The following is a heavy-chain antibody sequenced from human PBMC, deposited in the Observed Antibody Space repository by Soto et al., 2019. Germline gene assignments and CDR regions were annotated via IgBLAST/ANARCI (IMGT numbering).Heavy chain of an antibody. CDR3: AHRLSRTPASGSGSWGPYYFDY. J-gene: IGHJ4*02. CDR1: GFSLSTSGIG. V-gene: IGHV2-5*02. D-gene: IGHD3-10*01. Sequence: QITLKESGPTLVKPTQTLTLTCTFSGFSLSTSGIGVGWIRQPPGKALEWLALIYWDDDKRYSPSLKSWLTITKDTSKNQVVLTVTNMDPVDTATYYCAHRLSRTPASGSGSWGPYYFDYWGQGTLVTVSS. CDR2: IYWDDDK.